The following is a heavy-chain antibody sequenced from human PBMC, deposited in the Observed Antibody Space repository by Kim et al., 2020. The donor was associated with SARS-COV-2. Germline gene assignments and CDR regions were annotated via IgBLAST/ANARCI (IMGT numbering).Heavy chain of an antibody. Sequence: SVKVSCKSSGGTFSNYAFSWVRQAPGQGLEWMGGIIPIFGSTNYAQKFQGRVTVTADDSTSTASMELSSLRSDDTAVYYCARGLVDAVMGEYYYGMDVWGQGTTVTVSS. CDR1: GGTFSNYA. J-gene: IGHJ6*02. CDR3: ARGLVDAVMGEYYYGMDV. CDR2: IIPIFGST. D-gene: IGHD5-18*01. V-gene: IGHV1-69*13.